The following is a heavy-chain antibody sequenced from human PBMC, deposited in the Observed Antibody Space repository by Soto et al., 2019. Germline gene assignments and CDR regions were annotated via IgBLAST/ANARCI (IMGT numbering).Heavy chain of an antibody. D-gene: IGHD4-17*01. CDR1: GYTFTSYG. Sequence: ASLKVSCKASGYTFTSYGISWVRQAPGQGLEWMGLINPSDGNTTYAQKFQGRVTMTRDTSTSTLYMELNSLRSEDTAVYYCARSTHDYGADFDYWGQGTLVTVSS. J-gene: IGHJ4*02. V-gene: IGHV1-46*03. CDR3: ARSTHDYGADFDY. CDR2: INPSDGNT.